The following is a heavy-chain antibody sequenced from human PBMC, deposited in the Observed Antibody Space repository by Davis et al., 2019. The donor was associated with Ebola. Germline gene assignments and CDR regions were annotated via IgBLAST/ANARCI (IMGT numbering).Heavy chain of an antibody. J-gene: IGHJ6*03. CDR3: ASEAGYMDV. CDR1: GFIVSENY. V-gene: IGHV3-53*01. Sequence: GGSLRLSCAASGFIVSENYMSWVRQAPGRGLEWVSVIYTGGPTYYADSVKGRFTISRDNSKNTVYLQMSALGVDDTGIYYCASEAGYMDVWGQGTTVTVSS. CDR2: IYTGGPT.